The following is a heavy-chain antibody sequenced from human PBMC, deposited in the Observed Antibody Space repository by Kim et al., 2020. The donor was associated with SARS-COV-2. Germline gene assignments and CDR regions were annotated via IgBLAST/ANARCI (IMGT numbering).Heavy chain of an antibody. CDR1: GGSISSSSYY. J-gene: IGHJ4*02. CDR3: AREEYCSGGSCYSQPDY. D-gene: IGHD2-15*01. CDR2: IYYSGST. V-gene: IGHV4-39*07. Sequence: SETLSLTCTVSGGSISSSSYYWGWIRQPPGKGLEWIGSIYYSGSTYYNPSLKSRVTISVDTSKNQFSLKLSSVTAADTAVYYCAREEYCSGGSCYSQPDYWAREPWSPSPQ.